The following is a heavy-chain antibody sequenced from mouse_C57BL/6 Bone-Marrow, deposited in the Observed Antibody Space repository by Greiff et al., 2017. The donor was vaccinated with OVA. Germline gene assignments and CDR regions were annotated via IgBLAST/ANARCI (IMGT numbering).Heavy chain of an antibody. Sequence: VQLQQPGAELVRPGTSVKLSCKASGYTFTSYWMHWVKQRPGQGLEWIGVIDPSDSYTNYNQKFKGKATLTVDTSSSTAYMQLSSLTSEDSAVYYCARDWVYFDYWGQGTTLTVSS. CDR1: GYTFTSYW. CDR2: IDPSDSYT. J-gene: IGHJ2*01. CDR3: ARDWVYFDY. D-gene: IGHD4-1*01. V-gene: IGHV1-59*01.